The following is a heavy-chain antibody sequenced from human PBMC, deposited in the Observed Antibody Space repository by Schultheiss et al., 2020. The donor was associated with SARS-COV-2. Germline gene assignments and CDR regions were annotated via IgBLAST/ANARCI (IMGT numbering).Heavy chain of an antibody. CDR1: GASTSSDTHH. CDR2: IYHTGST. CDR3: ARAPDYGMDV. J-gene: IGHJ6*02. V-gene: IGHV4-31*03. Sequence: SETLSLTCTVSGASTSSDTHHWNWIRQHPGKGLEWIGYIYHTGSTRYNPSLKSRVVISVDTSKNQFSLRLTSVTAADTAVYYCARAPDYGMDVWGQGTTVTVSS.